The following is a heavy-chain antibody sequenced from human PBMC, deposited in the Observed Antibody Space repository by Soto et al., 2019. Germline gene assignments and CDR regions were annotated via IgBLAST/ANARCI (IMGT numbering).Heavy chain of an antibody. CDR3: GRPQGRGGDGYYYYGMDV. CDR1: GGSMSSYY. J-gene: IGHJ6*02. CDR2: VYYSGST. V-gene: IGHV4-59*01. D-gene: IGHD3-16*01. Sequence: QVQLQESGPGLVKPSETLSLTCIVSGGSMSSYYWSWIRQPPGRGLEWIGYVYYSGSTNYNPSLKGRGPIPADTSKNSSPLQLTSGTAADTAVYYGGRPQGRGGDGYYYYGMDVWGQGTTVTVSS.